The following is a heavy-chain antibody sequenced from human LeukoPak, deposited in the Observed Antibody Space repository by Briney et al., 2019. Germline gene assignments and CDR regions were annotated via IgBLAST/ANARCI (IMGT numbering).Heavy chain of an antibody. CDR3: ARVVHTDGWFDP. V-gene: IGHV4-61*02. J-gene: IGHJ5*02. CDR2: IYTSGST. Sequence: SQTLSLTCTVSGGSISSGSYYWSWIRQPAGKGLEWIGRIYTSGSTNYNPSLKSRVTISVDTSKNQFSLKLSSVTAADTAVYYCARVVHTDGWFDPWGQGTLVTVSS. CDR1: GGSISSGSYY.